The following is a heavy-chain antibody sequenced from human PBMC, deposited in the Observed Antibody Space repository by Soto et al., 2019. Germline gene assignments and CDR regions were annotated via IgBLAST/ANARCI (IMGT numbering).Heavy chain of an antibody. J-gene: IGHJ4*02. CDR3: ARDYGQWLVPLPDY. V-gene: IGHV3-66*01. Sequence: GSLRLSCAASGFTVSDNYMNWVRQAPGKGLEWVSVIYRSGNPFYAESVKGRFTISRDESKNTVYLQMDSLRAEDTAVYYCARDYGQWLVPLPDYWGQGTLVTVSS. CDR1: GFTVSDNY. CDR2: IYRSGNP. D-gene: IGHD6-19*01.